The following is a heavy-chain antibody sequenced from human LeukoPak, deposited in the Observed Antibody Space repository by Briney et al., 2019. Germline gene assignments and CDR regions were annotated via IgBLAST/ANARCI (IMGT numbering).Heavy chain of an antibody. CDR2: ISGSGGST. D-gene: IGHD6-13*01. Sequence: GGSLRLSCAASGFTFSSYAMSWVRQAPGKGLEWVTAISGSGGSTYYADSVKGRFTISRDNSKSTLYLQMNSLRAEDTAVYYCAKSGRGGGSWYFDYWGQGTLVTVSS. CDR3: AKSGRGGGSWYFDY. V-gene: IGHV3-23*01. CDR1: GFTFSSYA. J-gene: IGHJ4*02.